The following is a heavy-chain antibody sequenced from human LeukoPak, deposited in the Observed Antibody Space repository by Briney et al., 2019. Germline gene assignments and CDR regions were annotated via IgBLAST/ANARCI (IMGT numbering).Heavy chain of an antibody. CDR3: ARGRRGYSYGYEYSSGFDY. D-gene: IGHD5-18*01. V-gene: IGHV3-64*01. J-gene: IGHJ4*02. Sequence: PGGSLRLSCAASGFTFSSYAMHWVRQAPGKGLEHVSAISSNGGSTYYANSVKGRFTISRDNSKNTLYLQMGSLRAEDTAVYYCARGRRGYSYGYEYSSGFDYWGQGTLVTVSS. CDR1: GFTFSSYA. CDR2: ISSNGGST.